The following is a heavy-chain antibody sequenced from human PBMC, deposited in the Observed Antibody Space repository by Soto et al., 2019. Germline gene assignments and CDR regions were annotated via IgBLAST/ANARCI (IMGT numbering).Heavy chain of an antibody. CDR2: INPSGGTT. Sequence: QVQLVQCGAEVKKPGASVKVSCKASGYTFISYYTHWVRQAPGQGLEWMGMINPSGGTTNYAQKFQGRVTLTRDTSTSTVYMELGSLRSEDTAVYFCARSWWGTDRLMAYNWLGPWGQGTLVTVSS. V-gene: IGHV1-46*03. D-gene: IGHD2-15*01. J-gene: IGHJ5*02. CDR3: ARSWWGTDRLMAYNWLGP. CDR1: GYTFISYY.